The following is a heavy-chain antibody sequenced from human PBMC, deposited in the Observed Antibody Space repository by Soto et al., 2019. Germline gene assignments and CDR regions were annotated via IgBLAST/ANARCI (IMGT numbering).Heavy chain of an antibody. D-gene: IGHD5-18*01. J-gene: IGHJ4*02. Sequence: EVQLLESGGGLVQPGGSLRLSCAASGFTFSSYAMSWVRQAPGKGLEWVSAISGSGGSTYYADSVKGRFTISRDNSKNPLYLQMNSLRAEDTAVYYCAKWWIQLWSIDYWGQGTLVTVSS. CDR2: ISGSGGST. CDR3: AKWWIQLWSIDY. V-gene: IGHV3-23*01. CDR1: GFTFSSYA.